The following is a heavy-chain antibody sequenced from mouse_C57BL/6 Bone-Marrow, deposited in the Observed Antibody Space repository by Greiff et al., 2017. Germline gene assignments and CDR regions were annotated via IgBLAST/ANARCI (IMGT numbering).Heavy chain of an antibody. D-gene: IGHD1-1*01. J-gene: IGHJ2*01. CDR1: GFNIKDYY. CDR3: TRSLIYYGTNY. V-gene: IGHV14-2*01. Sequence: VHVKQSGAELVKPGASVKLSCTASGFNIKDYYIHWVKQRTEQGLEWIGRIDPEDGETKYAPKFQDKATITADTSSNTAYLQRSSLTSEDTAVYYCTRSLIYYGTNYWGQGTTLTVSS. CDR2: IDPEDGET.